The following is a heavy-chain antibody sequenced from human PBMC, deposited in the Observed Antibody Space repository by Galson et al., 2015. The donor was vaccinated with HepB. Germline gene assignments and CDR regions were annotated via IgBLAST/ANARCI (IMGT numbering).Heavy chain of an antibody. J-gene: IGHJ6*02. CDR3: VRKRDYDMGYGMDV. V-gene: IGHV3-53*01. CDR1: GFTVSSNQ. D-gene: IGHD3-9*01. CDR2: IYSGGTT. Sequence: SLRLSCAVSGFTVSSNQMSWVRQAPGKGLEWVSIIYSGGTTYHADSVKGRLTISRDNSKNTLYLQMNSLSAEDTAVYYCVRKRDYDMGYGMDVWGQGTTVTVSS.